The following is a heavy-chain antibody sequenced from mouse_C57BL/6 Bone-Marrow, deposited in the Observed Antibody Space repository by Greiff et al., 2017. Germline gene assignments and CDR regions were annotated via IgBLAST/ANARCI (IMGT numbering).Heavy chain of an antibody. CDR1: GYTFTSYW. CDR2: IDPSDSYT. Sequence: VQLQQPGAELVKPGASVKLSCKASGYTFTSYWMQWVKQRPGQGLEWIGEIDPSDSYTTYNQKFKGKATLTVDTSSSTAYMQLSSLTSEDSAVYYGARVGGWPIVDYWGQGTTLTVSS. CDR3: ARVGGWPIVDY. D-gene: IGHD3-3*01. V-gene: IGHV1-50*01. J-gene: IGHJ2*01.